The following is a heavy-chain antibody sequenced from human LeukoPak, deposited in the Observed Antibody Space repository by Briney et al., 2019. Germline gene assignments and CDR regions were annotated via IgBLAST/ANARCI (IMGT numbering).Heavy chain of an antibody. CDR1: GGSMRLLY. J-gene: IGHJ4*02. V-gene: IGHV4-59*12. CDR2: VYHSGST. CDR3: GKTDIYFNPIDY. Sequence: SETLSLTCTVSGGSMRLLYWGWIRQPPGKGLEWIGNVYHSGSTNYNPSLKTRLSLSVDTSKNQFSLSVTSVTAADTAIYYCGKTDIYFNPIDYWGPGSLVTVSS. D-gene: IGHD3-9*01.